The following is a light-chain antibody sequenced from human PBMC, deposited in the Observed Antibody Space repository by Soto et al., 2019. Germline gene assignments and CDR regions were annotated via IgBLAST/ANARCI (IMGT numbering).Light chain of an antibody. CDR1: QNINNY. CDR2: GAS. J-gene: IGKJ4*01. CDR3: QQTYNTPQT. V-gene: IGKV1-39*01. Sequence: DIQMTQSPSSLSASIGDRVTLTWRASQNINNYLHWYQLKPGKAPKLLIYGASGLQSGVPSRFSGSGSGTHFTLTISSLQPEDFATYFCQQTYNTPQTFGGGTKVDIK.